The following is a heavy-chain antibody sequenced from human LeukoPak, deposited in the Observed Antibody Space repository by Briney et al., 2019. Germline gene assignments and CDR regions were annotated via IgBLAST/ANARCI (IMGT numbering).Heavy chain of an antibody. Sequence: GGSLRLSCAASGFTFSSYGMHWVRQAPGKGLEWVAVISYDGSNKYYADSVKGRFTISRDNSKNTLYLQMNSLRAEGTAVYYCARTMVPWYYDSSGYGTFDYWGQGTLVTVSS. J-gene: IGHJ4*02. V-gene: IGHV3-30*05. CDR1: GFTFSSYG. CDR2: ISYDGSNK. CDR3: ARTMVPWYYDSSGYGTFDY. D-gene: IGHD3-22*01.